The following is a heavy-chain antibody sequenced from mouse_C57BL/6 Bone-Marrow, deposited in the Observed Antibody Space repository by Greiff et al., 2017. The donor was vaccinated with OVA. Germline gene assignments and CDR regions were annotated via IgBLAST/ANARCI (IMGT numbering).Heavy chain of an antibody. CDR3: TLYYGRDY. Sequence: VQLQPSGAELVRPGASVKLSCTASGFNIKDDYMHWVKQRPEQGLEWIGWIDPENGDTEYASKFQGKATITADTSSNTAYLQLSSLTSEDTAVYYCTLYYGRDYWGQGTTLTVSS. V-gene: IGHV14-4*01. CDR2: IDPENGDT. J-gene: IGHJ2*01. D-gene: IGHD1-1*01. CDR1: GFNIKDDY.